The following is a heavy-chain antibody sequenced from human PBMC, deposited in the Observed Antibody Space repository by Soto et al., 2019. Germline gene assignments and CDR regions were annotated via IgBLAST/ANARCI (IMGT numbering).Heavy chain of an antibody. CDR1: GGTFSSYA. CDR3: ARLPLKGPGAFDI. V-gene: IGHV1-69*13. J-gene: IGHJ3*02. Sequence: ASVKVSCKASGGTFSSYAISWVRQAPGQGLEWMGGIIPIFGTANYAQKFQGRVTITADESTSTAYMELSSLRSEDTAVYYCARLPLKGPGAFDIWGQGTMVTGSS. CDR2: IIPIFGTA.